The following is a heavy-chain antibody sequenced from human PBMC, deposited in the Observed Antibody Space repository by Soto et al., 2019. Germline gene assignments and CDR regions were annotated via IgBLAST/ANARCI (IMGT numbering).Heavy chain of an antibody. CDR1: GYIFTSYW. J-gene: IGHJ3*02. D-gene: IGHD2-15*01. Sequence: LGESLKISCKCSGYIFTSYWIGWVRQMPGKGPGGMGNIYPVKSDPRYSTSFQGQVPISADKSISTAYLQWSSLKASDTAMYYCARRMVVRRGDAFDIWGQGTMVTVSS. CDR2: IYPVKSDP. V-gene: IGHV5-51*01. CDR3: ARRMVVRRGDAFDI.